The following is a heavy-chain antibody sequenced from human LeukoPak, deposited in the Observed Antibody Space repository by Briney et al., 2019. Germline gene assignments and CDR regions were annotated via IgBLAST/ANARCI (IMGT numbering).Heavy chain of an antibody. CDR1: GGSISSYY. V-gene: IGHV4-4*07. D-gene: IGHD4-17*01. CDR2: IYSSGST. J-gene: IGHJ6*04. CDR3: ARGGHYDSTHFDYYHVMDV. Sequence: ASETLSLTCTVSGGSISSYYWSWIRQPAGKGLEWIGRIYSSGSTNYISSLKSRVTISIDTSKNQFSLELTSVTAADTAVYYCARGGHYDSTHFDYYHVMDVWGKGTTVSVSS.